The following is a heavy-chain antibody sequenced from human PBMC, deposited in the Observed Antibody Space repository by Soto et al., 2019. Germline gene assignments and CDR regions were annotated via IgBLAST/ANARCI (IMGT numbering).Heavy chain of an antibody. J-gene: IGHJ6*02. CDR3: AKDPRSSSYYYYYYYGMDV. CDR2: ISYDGSNK. V-gene: IGHV3-30*18. D-gene: IGHD6-13*01. Sequence: PGGSLRLSCAASGFTFSSYGMHWVRQAPGKGLEWVAVISYDGSNKYYADSVKGRFTISRDNSKNTLYLQMNSLRAEDTAVYYCAKDPRSSSYYYYYYYGMDVWGQGTTVTVSS. CDR1: GFTFSSYG.